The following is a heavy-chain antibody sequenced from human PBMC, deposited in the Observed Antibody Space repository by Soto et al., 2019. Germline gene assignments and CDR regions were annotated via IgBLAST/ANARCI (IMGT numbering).Heavy chain of an antibody. CDR1: GYTFTSYG. D-gene: IGHD3-3*01. CDR2: ISAYNGNT. CDR3: ARGAWISESGYYPNNFYY. V-gene: IGHV1-18*01. Sequence: VASVKVSCKASGYTFTSYGISWVRQAPGQGLEWMGWISAYNGNTNYAQKLQGRVTMTTDTSTNTAYMELRSLRSDDPAAYYCARGAWISESGYYPNNFYYWGQGTLVTVSS. J-gene: IGHJ4*02.